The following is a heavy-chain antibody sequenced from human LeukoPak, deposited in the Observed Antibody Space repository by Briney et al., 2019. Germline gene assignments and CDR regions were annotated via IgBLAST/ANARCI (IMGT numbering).Heavy chain of an antibody. D-gene: IGHD4-23*01. Sequence: GASVKVSCKASGGTFSSYAISWVRQALGQGLGWMGRIIPILGIANYAQKFQGRVTITADKSTSTAYMELSSLRSEDTAVYYCARGGNYGGKATFFDYWGQGTLVTVSS. CDR3: ARGGNYGGKATFFDY. V-gene: IGHV1-69*04. J-gene: IGHJ4*02. CDR2: IIPILGIA. CDR1: GGTFSSYA.